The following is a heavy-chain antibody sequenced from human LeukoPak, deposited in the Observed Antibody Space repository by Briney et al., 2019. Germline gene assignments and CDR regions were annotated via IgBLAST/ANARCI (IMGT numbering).Heavy chain of an antibody. CDR2: IYPGDSDT. J-gene: IGHJ6*02. CDR1: GYSFTSYW. D-gene: IGHD3-10*01. CDR3: ARTYYYGSGSYLVPSYYYYYGMDV. Sequence: GESLKISCKGSGYSFTSYWIGWVRQMPGKGLEWMGIIYPGDSDTRYSPSFQGQVTISADKSISTAYLQWSSLKASDTAMYYCARTYYYGSGSYLVPSYYYYYGMDVWGQGTTVTVSS. V-gene: IGHV5-51*01.